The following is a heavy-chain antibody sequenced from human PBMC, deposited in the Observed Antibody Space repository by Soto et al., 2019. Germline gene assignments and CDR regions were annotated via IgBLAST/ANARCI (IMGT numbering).Heavy chain of an antibody. Sequence: QVQLVESGGGLVKPGGSLRLSCAASGFTFSDYYMSWIRQAPGKGLEWVSYISSSGSTIYYADSVKGRFTISRDNAEDSLYLQMIRLRAEDTAGYYCAREGKYYFCGLEVWGQGYTVTVSS. CDR1: GFTFSDYY. D-gene: IGHD3-10*01. V-gene: IGHV3-11*01. J-gene: IGHJ6*02. CDR3: AREGKYYFCGLEV. CDR2: ISSSGSTI.